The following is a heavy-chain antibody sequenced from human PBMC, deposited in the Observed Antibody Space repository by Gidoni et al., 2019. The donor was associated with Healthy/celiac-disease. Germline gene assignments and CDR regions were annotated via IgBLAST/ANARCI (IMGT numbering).Heavy chain of an antibody. CDR1: RGSFSGYY. V-gene: IGHV4-34*01. CDR2: INHSGST. J-gene: IGHJ5*02. D-gene: IGHD1-20*01. Sequence: QVQLQQWGAGLLKPSEPLSLTCAVYRGSFSGYYWNWIRQPPGKGLEWIGRINHSGSTNYNPSLKSRVTISVDTSKNQFSLKLNSVTAADTAVYYCAREHRNWIFARRLDPWGQGTLVTVSS. CDR3: AREHRNWIFARRLDP.